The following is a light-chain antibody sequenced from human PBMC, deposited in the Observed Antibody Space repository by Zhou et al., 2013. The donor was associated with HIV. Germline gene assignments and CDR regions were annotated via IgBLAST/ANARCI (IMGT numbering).Light chain of an antibody. CDR3: QQRSNWLT. Sequence: DIVLTQSPGTLSLSPGDRATLSCRASQSVSSYLAWYQQKPGQAPRLLIYDASNRATGIPARFSGSGSGTDFTLTISSLEPEDFAVYYCQQRSNWLTFGGGTKVEIK. J-gene: IGKJ4*01. V-gene: IGKV3-11*01. CDR2: DAS. CDR1: QSVSSY.